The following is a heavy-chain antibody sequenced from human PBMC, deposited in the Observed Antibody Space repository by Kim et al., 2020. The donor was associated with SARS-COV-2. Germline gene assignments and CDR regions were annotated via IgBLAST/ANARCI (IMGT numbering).Heavy chain of an antibody. CDR2: ISSSSSYT. J-gene: IGHJ4*02. V-gene: IGHV3-11*06. Sequence: GGSLRLSCAASGFTFSDYYMSWIRQAPGKGLEWVSYISSSSSYTNYADSVKGRFTISRDNAKNSLYLQMNSLRAEDTAVYYCARGGVWYYFDYWGQGTLVTVSS. CDR3: ARGGVWYYFDY. D-gene: IGHD2-8*02. CDR1: GFTFSDYY.